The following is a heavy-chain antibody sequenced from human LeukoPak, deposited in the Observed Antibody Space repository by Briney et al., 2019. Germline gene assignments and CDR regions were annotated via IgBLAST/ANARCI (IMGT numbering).Heavy chain of an antibody. V-gene: IGHV3-11*05. CDR3: VRARFTTFVYY. CDR1: GFTFKDFY. CDR2: INHLGSQT. J-gene: IGHJ4*02. Sequence: GGSLRLSCTASGFTFKDFYMSWVRQAPGKGLEWVSYINHLGSQTDYADSVKGRFTISRDNAKNSLSLQMNNLSVDDTAVYYCVRARFTTFVYYWGQGTLVTVSS. D-gene: IGHD1-1*01.